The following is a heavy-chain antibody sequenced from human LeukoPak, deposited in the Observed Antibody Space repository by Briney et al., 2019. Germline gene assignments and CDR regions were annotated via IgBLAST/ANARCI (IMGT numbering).Heavy chain of an antibody. CDR2: IYPGDSDT. V-gene: IGHV5-51*01. Sequence: GGSLRLSCKGSGYSFTSYCVGWVRQMPGKGLEWMGIIYPGDSDTSYSPSFQGQVTISADKSISTAYLQWSSLKASDTAMYYCARDRYSGSYYNGWFDPWGQGTLVTVSS. CDR1: GYSFTSYC. CDR3: ARDRYSGSYYNGWFDP. D-gene: IGHD1-26*01. J-gene: IGHJ5*02.